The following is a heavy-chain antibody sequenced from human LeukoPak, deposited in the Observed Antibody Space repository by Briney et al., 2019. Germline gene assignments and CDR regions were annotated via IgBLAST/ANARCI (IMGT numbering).Heavy chain of an antibody. Sequence: GGSLRLSCAASGFAFSSYWMSWVRQAPGKGLEWVANVNQVGSDKYYMDSIKGRFTTSRGNAENSLDLQMNSLRAEDTAVYYCARGVFASGWYPDNFDYWGQGTLVTVSS. V-gene: IGHV3-7*01. D-gene: IGHD6-19*01. J-gene: IGHJ4*02. CDR2: VNQVGSDK. CDR3: ARGVFASGWYPDNFDY. CDR1: GFAFSSYW.